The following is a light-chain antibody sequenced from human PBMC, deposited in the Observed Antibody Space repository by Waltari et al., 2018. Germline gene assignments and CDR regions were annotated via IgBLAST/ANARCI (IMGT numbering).Light chain of an antibody. CDR1: PSILYSSNDKNY. Sequence: DIVMTQSPDSLAVSLGERATINCKSSPSILYSSNDKNYLAWYQQKPGQPPKLLIYWASTRESGVPDRFSGSGSGTDFTLTISSLQAEDVAVYYCQQYYRSRTFGQGTKVEIK. CDR3: QQYYRSRT. CDR2: WAS. J-gene: IGKJ1*01. V-gene: IGKV4-1*01.